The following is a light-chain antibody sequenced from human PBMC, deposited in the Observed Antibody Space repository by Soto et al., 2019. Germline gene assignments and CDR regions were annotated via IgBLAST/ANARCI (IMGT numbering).Light chain of an antibody. CDR3: SSYARSSSLVV. CDR1: SSDIGYYNY. V-gene: IGLV2-14*01. J-gene: IGLJ3*02. Sequence: QCALTQPASVYGSPGQWITISCTGTSSDIGYYNYVSWYRQDPGKAPKLILYEVSNRPSGVSNRFSGSKSGNTASLTISGLQAEDEADYYCSSYARSSSLVVFGGGTKLTVL. CDR2: EVS.